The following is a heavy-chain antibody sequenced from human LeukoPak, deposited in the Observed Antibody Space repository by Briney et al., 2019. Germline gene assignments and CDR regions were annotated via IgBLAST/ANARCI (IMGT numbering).Heavy chain of an antibody. CDR3: ARGYDYVWGSYRQSPVFDY. Sequence: SETLSLTCTVSGGSISSYYWSWIRQPPGKGLEWIGYIYYSGSTNYNPSLKSRVTISVDTSKNQFSLKLSSVTAADTAVYYCARGYDYVWGSYRQSPVFDYWGQGTLVTVSS. D-gene: IGHD3-16*02. CDR1: GGSISSYY. J-gene: IGHJ4*02. V-gene: IGHV4-59*01. CDR2: IYYSGST.